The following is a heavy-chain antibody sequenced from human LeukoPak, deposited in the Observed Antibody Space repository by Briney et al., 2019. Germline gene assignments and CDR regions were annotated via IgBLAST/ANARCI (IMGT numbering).Heavy chain of an antibody. J-gene: IGHJ4*02. CDR2: ISWNSNSI. CDR3: AREWSGYSFDY. V-gene: IGHV3-9*01. D-gene: IGHD5-18*01. CDR1: GFTFDDYA. Sequence: PGGSLRLSCAASGFTFDDYAMHWVRQAPGKGLEWVSGISWNSNSIGYADSVTGRFTVSRDNSKNTVYLQMNSLRAEDTAVYYCAREWSGYSFDYWGQGALVAVSS.